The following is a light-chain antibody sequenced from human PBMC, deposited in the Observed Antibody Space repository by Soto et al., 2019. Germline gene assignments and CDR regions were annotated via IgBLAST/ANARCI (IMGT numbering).Light chain of an antibody. CDR1: SSDVGGSDF. J-gene: IGLJ1*01. CDR2: DVS. CDR3: SSYTSSRSYV. V-gene: IGLV2-14*01. Sequence: QSVLTQPSSVSGSPGQSITISCTGTSSDVGGSDFVSWHQQHPGKAPKLMIYDVSKWPSGVSNRFSGSKSGNPASLTISGLQAEDEADYYCSSYTSSRSYVFGTGTKVTVL.